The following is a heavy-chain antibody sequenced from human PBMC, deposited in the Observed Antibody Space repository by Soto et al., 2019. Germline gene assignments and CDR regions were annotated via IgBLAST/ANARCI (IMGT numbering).Heavy chain of an antibody. CDR2: ISAYNGNT. D-gene: IGHD3-10*01. Sequence: QVQLVQSGAEVKKPGASVKVSCKASGYTFTSYGISWVRQAPGQGLEWKGWISAYNGNTNYAQKLQGRVTMTTDTSTSTAYMELRSLRSDDTAVYYCARVTMVRGVIITGNWFDPWGQGTLVTVSS. J-gene: IGHJ5*02. CDR1: GYTFTSYG. CDR3: ARVTMVRGVIITGNWFDP. V-gene: IGHV1-18*01.